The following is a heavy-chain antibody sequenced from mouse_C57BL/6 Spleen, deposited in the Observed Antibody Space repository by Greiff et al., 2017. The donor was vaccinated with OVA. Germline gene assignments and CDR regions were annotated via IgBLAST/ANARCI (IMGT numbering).Heavy chain of an antibody. V-gene: IGHV1-67*01. CDR3: ARQLLRYWYFDV. J-gene: IGHJ1*03. CDR1: GYTFTDYA. D-gene: IGHD1-1*01. CDR2: ISTYYGDA. Sequence: VKLQESGPELVRPGVSVKISCKGSGYTFTDYAMHWVKQSHAKSLAWIGVISTYYGDASYNQKFKDKATMTVDKSSSTAYMELARLTSEDSAVYYCARQLLRYWYFDVWGTGTTVTVSS.